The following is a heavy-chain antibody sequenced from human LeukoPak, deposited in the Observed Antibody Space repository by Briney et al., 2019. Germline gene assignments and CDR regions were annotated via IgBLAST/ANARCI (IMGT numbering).Heavy chain of an antibody. D-gene: IGHD1-26*01. J-gene: IGHJ4*02. Sequence: ASVKVSCKASGYTFTGYYMHWVRPAPGQGLEWMGWINPNSGGTNYAQKLQGRVTMTRDTSISTAYMELSRLRSDDTAVYYCARPYSGSYYEGFDYWGQGTLVTVSS. CDR3: ARPYSGSYYEGFDY. V-gene: IGHV1-2*02. CDR2: INPNSGGT. CDR1: GYTFTGYY.